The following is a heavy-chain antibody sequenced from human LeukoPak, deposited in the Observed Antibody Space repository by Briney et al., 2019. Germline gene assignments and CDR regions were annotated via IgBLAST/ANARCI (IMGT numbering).Heavy chain of an antibody. Sequence: PGGSLRLSCAASGFTVSSNYMTWVRQAPGQGLEWDSVIYFGGTTYYADSVKGRFTISRDNSKNTVYLQMNSLRVEDTAVYYCARGDGVYVYWGQGTLVTVSS. J-gene: IGHJ4*02. CDR3: ARGDGVYVY. CDR1: GFTVSSNY. V-gene: IGHV3-53*01. D-gene: IGHD5/OR15-5a*01. CDR2: IYFGGTT.